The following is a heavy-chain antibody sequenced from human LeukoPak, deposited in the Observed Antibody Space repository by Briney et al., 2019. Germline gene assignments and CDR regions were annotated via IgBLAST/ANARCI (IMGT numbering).Heavy chain of an antibody. CDR1: GGSISSGDYY. V-gene: IGHV4-30-4*01. CDR3: ARGTYSSSWRYFDL. CDR2: IYYSGNA. D-gene: IGHD6-13*01. J-gene: IGHJ2*01. Sequence: PSQTLSLTCTVSGGSISSGDYYWSWIRQPPGKGLEWIVYIYYSGNAYYSPSLKSRLTILVDTSKNQFSLNLSSVTAADTAVYYCARGTYSSSWRYFDLWGRGTLVTVSS.